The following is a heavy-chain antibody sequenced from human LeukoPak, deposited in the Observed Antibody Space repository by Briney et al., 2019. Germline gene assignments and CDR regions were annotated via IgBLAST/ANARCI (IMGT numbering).Heavy chain of an antibody. CDR3: ARVKAAAGYYYYYYIDV. V-gene: IGHV4-61*02. J-gene: IGHJ6*03. D-gene: IGHD6-13*01. Sequence: SQTLSLTCTVSGGPISSGSYYWSWIRQPAGKGLEWIGRIYTSGSTNYNPSLKSRVTISVDTSKSQFSLKLSSVTAADTAVYYCARVKAAAGYYYYYYIDVWGKGTTVTVSS. CDR1: GGPISSGSYY. CDR2: IYTSGST.